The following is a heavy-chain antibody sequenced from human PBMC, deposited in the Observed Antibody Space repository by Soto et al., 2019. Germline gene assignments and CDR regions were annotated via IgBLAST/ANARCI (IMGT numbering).Heavy chain of an antibody. J-gene: IGHJ4*02. V-gene: IGHV4-39*01. CDR1: GGSISSSTFC. CDR3: ARSPHRDGSYSIPRTFDY. Sequence: LQLQGSGPGLVQPSETLSLTCTVSGGSISSSTFCWGWIRQPPGEGLEWIGGVCYSGNTRYNPSLASRVAISVDPTKNQFSLKVSSVTAAHTAVYYCARSPHRDGSYSIPRTFDYWGQGTLVTVSS. D-gene: IGHD1-26*01. CDR2: VCYSGNT.